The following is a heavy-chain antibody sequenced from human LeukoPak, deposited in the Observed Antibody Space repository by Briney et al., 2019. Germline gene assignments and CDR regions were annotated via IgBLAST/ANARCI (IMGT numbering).Heavy chain of an antibody. J-gene: IGHJ4*02. CDR2: IYSGGTT. Sequence: GGSLRLSCAASGFTVSSNYMSWVRQAPGKGLEWVSVIYSGGTTYYADSVKGRFTISRDNSKNTLYLQMNSLRGEDTAVYYCARDQYSSAYFDYWGQGTLVTVSS. V-gene: IGHV3-66*01. CDR1: GFTVSSNY. CDR3: ARDQYSSAYFDY. D-gene: IGHD3-22*01.